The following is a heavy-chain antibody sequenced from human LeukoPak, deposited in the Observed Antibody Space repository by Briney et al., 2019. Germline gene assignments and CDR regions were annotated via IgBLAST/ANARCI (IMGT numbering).Heavy chain of an antibody. V-gene: IGHV4-34*01. J-gene: IGHJ4*02. Sequence: PSETLSLTCAVYGGFFSGYYWSWIRQPPGKGLEWIGEINHSGSTNYNPSLKSRVTISVDTSKNQFSLKLSSVTAADTAVYYCARRKVLLWFGTSGRGSLDYWGQGTLVTVSS. D-gene: IGHD3-10*01. CDR3: ARRKVLLWFGTSGRGSLDY. CDR1: GGFFSGYY. CDR2: INHSGST.